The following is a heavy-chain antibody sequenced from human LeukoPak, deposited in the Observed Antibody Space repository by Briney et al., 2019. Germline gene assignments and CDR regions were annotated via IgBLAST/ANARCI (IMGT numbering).Heavy chain of an antibody. CDR3: AGPGIAARPEYDY. CDR1: GGSISSSNW. Sequence: SETLSLTCAVSGGSISSSNWWSWVRQPPGKGLEWIGEIYHSGSTNYNPSLKSRVTISVDTSKNQFSLKLSSVTAADTAVYYCAGPGIAARPEYDYWGQGTLVTVSS. CDR2: IYHSGST. J-gene: IGHJ4*02. V-gene: IGHV4-4*02. D-gene: IGHD6-6*01.